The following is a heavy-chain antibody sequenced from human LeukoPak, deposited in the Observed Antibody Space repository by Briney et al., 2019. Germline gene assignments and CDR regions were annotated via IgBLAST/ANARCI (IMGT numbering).Heavy chain of an antibody. Sequence: GGSLRLSCAASGFTFSSYPMNWVRQAPGKGLGWVSVISGSGGVTFYGDSVQGRFTISRDNSRDTLYLQMTNLRAEDTAVYYCGKYLQTAVGANDYWGQGTLVTVSS. CDR2: ISGSGGVT. CDR3: GKYLQTAVGANDY. D-gene: IGHD1-26*01. CDR1: GFTFSSYP. J-gene: IGHJ4*02. V-gene: IGHV3-23*01.